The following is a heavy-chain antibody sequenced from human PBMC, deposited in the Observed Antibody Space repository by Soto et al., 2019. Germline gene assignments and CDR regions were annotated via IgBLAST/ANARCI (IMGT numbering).Heavy chain of an antibody. V-gene: IGHV3-23*01. CDR1: GFTFGSYA. D-gene: IGHD6-19*01. CDR3: AKVLPRILIAVAVYYFDY. CDR2: ISGSGGST. J-gene: IGHJ4*02. Sequence: PGGSLRLSCAASGFTFGSYAMSWVRQAPGKGLEWVSAISGSGGSTYYADSVKGRFTISRDNSKNTLYLQMNSLRAEDTAVYYCAKVLPRILIAVAVYYFDYWGQGTLVTVSS.